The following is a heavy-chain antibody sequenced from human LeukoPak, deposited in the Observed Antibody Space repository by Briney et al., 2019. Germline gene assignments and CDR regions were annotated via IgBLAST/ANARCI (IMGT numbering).Heavy chain of an antibody. V-gene: IGHV3-73*01. D-gene: IGHD3-10*01. Sequence: GGSLRLSCAASGFTFSGSAMHWVRQASGKGLEWVGRIRSKANSYATAYAASVKGRFTISRDDSKNTAYLQMNSLKTEDTAVYYCTVIQYYYGSGSYYSSFDYWGQGTLVTVSS. CDR3: TVIQYYYGSGSYYSSFDY. CDR1: GFTFSGSA. CDR2: IRSKANSYAT. J-gene: IGHJ4*02.